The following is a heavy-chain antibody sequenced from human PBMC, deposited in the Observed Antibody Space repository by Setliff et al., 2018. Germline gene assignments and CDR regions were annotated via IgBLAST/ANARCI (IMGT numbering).Heavy chain of an antibody. CDR2: IKRDDSER. V-gene: IGHV3-7*04. Sequence: GESLTISCSASGFTFGIYWMSWVRQAPGKGLEWVANIKRDDSERYYVDSVKGRFTVSRDNAKNTLFLQMDSLRVDDTAVYYCGRAGKPYAIDVWGQGTLVTVSS. CDR1: GFTFGIYW. CDR3: GRAGKPYAIDV. J-gene: IGHJ3*01.